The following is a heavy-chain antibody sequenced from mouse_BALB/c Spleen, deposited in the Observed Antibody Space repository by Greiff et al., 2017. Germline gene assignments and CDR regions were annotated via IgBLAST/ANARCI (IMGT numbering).Heavy chain of an antibody. CDR3: ARMGY. J-gene: IGHJ2*01. D-gene: IGHD2-3*01. CDR2: IDPSNGNT. V-gene: IGHV14-3*02. CDR1: GFNIKDNY. Sequence: EVQLQQSGAELVKPGASVKLSCTASGFNIKDNYMHWVKQRPEQGLEWIGRIDPSNGNTKYDQKFQGKATFTADTSSNTAYLQLSSLTSEDTAVYRCARMGYWGQGTTLTVSS.